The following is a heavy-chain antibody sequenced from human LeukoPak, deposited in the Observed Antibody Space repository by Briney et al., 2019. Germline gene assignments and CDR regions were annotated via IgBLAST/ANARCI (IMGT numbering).Heavy chain of an antibody. CDR2: VGIDSGNT. J-gene: IGHJ4*02. CDR1: GFTFSDYS. CDR3: ARDYKYAFDN. D-gene: IGHD5-24*01. V-gene: IGHV3-48*01. Sequence: PTGGSLRLSCAASGFTFSDYSMNWVRQAPGKGLEWISYVGIDSGNTNYADSVKGRFTISGDKAKNSLYLQMNSLRVEDTAVYYCARDYKYAFDNWGQGTLVTVSS.